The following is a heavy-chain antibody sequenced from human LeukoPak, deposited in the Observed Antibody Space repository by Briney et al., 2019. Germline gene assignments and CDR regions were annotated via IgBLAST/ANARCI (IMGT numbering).Heavy chain of an antibody. CDR3: AKDIYCTSSTCPIDY. CDR2: VNWKSDKI. V-gene: IGHV3-9*01. CDR1: GYSFDEYA. Sequence: ALRLSCVGSGYSFDEYAMYWGPQAPGKGLERGSGVNWKSDKIGYADSVKGRFTISRDNSRNSLYLQMNSLRVEDTALYYCAKDIYCTSSTCPIDYWGKGTMVTVSS. J-gene: IGHJ4*02. D-gene: IGHD2-2*01.